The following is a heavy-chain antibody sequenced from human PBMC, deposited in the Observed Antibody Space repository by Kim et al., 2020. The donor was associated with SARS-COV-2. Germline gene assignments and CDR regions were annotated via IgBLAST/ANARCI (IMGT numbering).Heavy chain of an antibody. CDR3: ARHGRTGITIFGVVITYYYMDV. V-gene: IGHV4-59*08. D-gene: IGHD3-3*01. Sequence: SETLSLTCTVSGGSISSYYWSWIRQPPGKGLEWIGYIYYSGSTNYNPSLKSRVTISVDTSKNQFSLKLSSVTAADTAVYYCARHGRTGITIFGVVITYYYMDVWGKGITVTVSS. CDR1: GGSISSYY. J-gene: IGHJ6*03. CDR2: IYYSGST.